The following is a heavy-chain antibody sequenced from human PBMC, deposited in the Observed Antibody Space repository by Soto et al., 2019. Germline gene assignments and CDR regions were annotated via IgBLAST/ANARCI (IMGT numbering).Heavy chain of an antibody. CDR2: INVGSGNT. CDR3: ARDTETLGPRANDALDI. D-gene: IGHD3-3*02. V-gene: IGHV1-3*01. Sequence: ASVKVSCKAAGCTFSAYTMNWVRQAPGQSLEWMGWINVGSGNTRYSQNFQGRVSITRDTSASTVYMELTGLKSEDTAMYYCARDTETLGPRANDALDIWGQGTMVTV. CDR1: GCTFSAYT. J-gene: IGHJ3*02.